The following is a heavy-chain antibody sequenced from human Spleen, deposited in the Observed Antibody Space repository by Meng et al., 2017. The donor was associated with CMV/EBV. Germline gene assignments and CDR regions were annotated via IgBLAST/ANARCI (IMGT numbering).Heavy chain of an antibody. Sequence: GESLKISCAASGFTFSNYGMHWVRQAPGKGLEWVAFIRYDGSNKYYADSVKGRFTISRDNSKNTLYLQMNSLRAEDTAVYYCARAALWSGYDYYYYYGTDVWGQGTTVTVSS. D-gene: IGHD3-3*01. CDR2: IRYDGSNK. J-gene: IGHJ6*02. CDR1: GFTFSNYG. CDR3: ARAALWSGYDYYYYYGTDV. V-gene: IGHV3-30*02.